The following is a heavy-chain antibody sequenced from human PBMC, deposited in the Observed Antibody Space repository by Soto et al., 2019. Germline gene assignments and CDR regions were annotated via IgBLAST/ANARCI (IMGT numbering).Heavy chain of an antibody. V-gene: IGHV1-69*10. D-gene: IGHD5-12*01. Sequence: QVQLVQSGAEVKKPGSSVKVSCKASGATYSNSAISWVRQAPGQGLEWMGGINPILGIPDYAHKFQGRVTITADESMNTVYMDLGSLRSEDTALYFCARGGVDVVATSAFDYWGQGTLVTVSS. CDR1: GATYSNSA. CDR2: INPILGIP. CDR3: ARGGVDVVATSAFDY. J-gene: IGHJ4*02.